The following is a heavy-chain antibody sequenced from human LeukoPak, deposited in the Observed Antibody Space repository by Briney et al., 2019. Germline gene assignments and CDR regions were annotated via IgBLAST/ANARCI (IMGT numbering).Heavy chain of an antibody. CDR3: ARGDWGGSYWREYYFDY. CDR2: IYHSGST. Sequence: SETLSLTCAVSGGSISSSNWWSWVRQPPGKGLEWIGEIYHSGSTNYNPSLKSRVTISVDKSKNQFSLKLSSVTAADTAVYYCARGDWGGSYWREYYFDYWGQGTLVTVSS. D-gene: IGHD1-26*01. J-gene: IGHJ4*02. CDR1: GGSISSSNW. V-gene: IGHV4-4*02.